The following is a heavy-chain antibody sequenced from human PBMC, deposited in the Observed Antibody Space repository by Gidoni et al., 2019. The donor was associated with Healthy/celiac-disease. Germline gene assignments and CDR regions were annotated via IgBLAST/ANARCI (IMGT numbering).Heavy chain of an antibody. Sequence: QVQLVQSVAEVKKPGSSVKVSCKASGATFSSYAISWVRQASGQGLEWMGGIIPIFGTANYAQKFQGRVTITADESTSTAYMELSSLRSEDTAVYYCARYSYGYYYGMDVWGQGTTVTVSS. CDR3: ARYSYGYYYGMDV. CDR1: GATFSSYA. J-gene: IGHJ6*02. D-gene: IGHD5-18*01. V-gene: IGHV1-69*01. CDR2: IIPIFGTA.